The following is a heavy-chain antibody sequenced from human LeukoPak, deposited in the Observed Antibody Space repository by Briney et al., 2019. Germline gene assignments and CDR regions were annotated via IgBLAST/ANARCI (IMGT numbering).Heavy chain of an antibody. J-gene: IGHJ6*02. CDR3: ARDLTDIVVVPAATYYYYGMDV. D-gene: IGHD2-2*01. CDR1: GCTFSSYA. V-gene: IGHV3-30-3*01. Sequence: GRSLRLSCAASGCTFSSYAMHWVRQAPGKGLEWVAVISYNGSNKYYADSVKGRFTISRDNSKNTLYLQMNSLRAEDTAVYYCARDLTDIVVVPAATYYYYGMDVWGQGTTVTVSS. CDR2: ISYNGSNK.